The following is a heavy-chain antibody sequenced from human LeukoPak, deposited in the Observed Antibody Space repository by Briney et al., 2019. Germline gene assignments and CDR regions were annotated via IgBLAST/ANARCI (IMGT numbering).Heavy chain of an antibody. Sequence: SETLSLTCTVSGGSISSSSYYWGWIRQPPGKGLEWIGSIYYSGSTYYNPSLKSRVTISVDTSKNQFSLKLSSVTAADTAVYHCARLLDGYNYGDYWGQGTLVTVSS. J-gene: IGHJ4*02. CDR3: ARLLDGYNYGDY. CDR1: GGSISSSSYY. CDR2: IYYSGST. V-gene: IGHV4-39*01. D-gene: IGHD5-24*01.